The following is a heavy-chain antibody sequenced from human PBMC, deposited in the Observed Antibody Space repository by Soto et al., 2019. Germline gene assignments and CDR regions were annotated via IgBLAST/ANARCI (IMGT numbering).Heavy chain of an antibody. J-gene: IGHJ4*02. Sequence: EVQLLESGGGLVQPGGSLRLSCAASGFTFSSYAMTWVRQAPGKGLEWVSAIRGSGGSTYHADSVKGRFTISRENSKNTLYLQMNSLRAEDTAVYYCAKGDTGAPNELSDYWGQGTLVTVSS. CDR1: GFTFSSYA. V-gene: IGHV3-23*01. CDR2: IRGSGGST. D-gene: IGHD7-27*01. CDR3: AKGDTGAPNELSDY.